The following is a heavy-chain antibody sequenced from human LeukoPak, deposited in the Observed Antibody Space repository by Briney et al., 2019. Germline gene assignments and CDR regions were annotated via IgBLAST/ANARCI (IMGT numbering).Heavy chain of an antibody. V-gene: IGHV1-69*01. CDR2: IIPIFGTA. CDR3: ARAEGGPGFFDY. Sequence: SVKVSCKASGGTFSSYAISWVRQAPGQGREWMGGIIPIFGTANYAQKFQGRVTITADESTSTAYVELSSLRSEDTAVYYCARAEGGPGFFDYWGQGTLVTVSS. CDR1: GGTFSSYA. D-gene: IGHD2-15*01. J-gene: IGHJ4*02.